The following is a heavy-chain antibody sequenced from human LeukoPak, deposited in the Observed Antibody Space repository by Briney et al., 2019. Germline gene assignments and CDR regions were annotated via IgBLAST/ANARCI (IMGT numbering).Heavy chain of an antibody. J-gene: IGHJ4*02. CDR2: IWYDGSNK. Sequence: GGSLRLSCAASGFTFNTYIMNWVRQAPGKGLEWVAVIWYDGSNKYYADSVKGRFTISRDNSKNTLYLQMNSLRAEDTAVYYCARDEARPITMARGNPDYWGQGTLVTVSS. CDR3: ARDEARPITMARGNPDY. V-gene: IGHV3-33*08. CDR1: GFTFNTYI. D-gene: IGHD3-10*01.